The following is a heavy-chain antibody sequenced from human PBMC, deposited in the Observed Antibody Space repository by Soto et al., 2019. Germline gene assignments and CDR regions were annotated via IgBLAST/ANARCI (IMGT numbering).Heavy chain of an antibody. CDR2: IYRSGSS. CDR1: RSSNNSGRSA. Sequence: SVTLSLPWALGRSSNNSGRSAWSWRGQAPGEGQQRIGYIYRSGSSYYNPSLKRRVTISVARSRNQSSLKLSSVTAADTAAYDCAGVLAYWGQVTLVTVS. CDR3: AGVLAY. J-gene: IGHJ4*02. V-gene: IGHV4-30-2*01. D-gene: IGHD2-15*01.